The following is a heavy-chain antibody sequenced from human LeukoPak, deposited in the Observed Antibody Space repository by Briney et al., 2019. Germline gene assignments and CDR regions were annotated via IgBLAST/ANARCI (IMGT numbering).Heavy chain of an antibody. V-gene: IGHV4-34*01. Sequence: SETLSLTCAVYGGSFSGYYWSWIRQPPGKGLEWIGEINHSGSTNYNPSLKSRVTISIDTSKNQFSLKLSSVTAADTAVYYCARQLMIDYYYYYYYMDVWGKGTTVTISS. CDR2: INHSGST. CDR1: GGSFSGYY. D-gene: IGHD3-22*01. J-gene: IGHJ6*03. CDR3: ARQLMIDYYYYYYYMDV.